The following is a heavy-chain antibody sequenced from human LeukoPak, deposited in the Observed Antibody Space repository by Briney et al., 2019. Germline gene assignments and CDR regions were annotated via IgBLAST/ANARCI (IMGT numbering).Heavy chain of an antibody. CDR3: ARVGYDSSGYPSDYFDY. J-gene: IGHJ4*02. D-gene: IGHD3-22*01. CDR2: INWNGGST. Sequence: GGSLRLSCAASGFSFSRAWMSWVRQAPGKGLEWVSGINWNGGSTGYADSVKGRFTISRDNAKNSLYLQMNSLRAEDTALYYCARVGYDSSGYPSDYFDYWGQGTLVTVSS. V-gene: IGHV3-20*04. CDR1: GFSFSRAW.